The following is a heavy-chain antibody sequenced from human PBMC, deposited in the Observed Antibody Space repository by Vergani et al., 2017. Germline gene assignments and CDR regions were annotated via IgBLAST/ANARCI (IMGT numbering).Heavy chain of an antibody. V-gene: IGHV3-30*03. CDR1: GFTFSSYG. CDR3: ARDVLGIAVAGPGDY. Sequence: VQLVESGGGVVQPGRSLRLSCAASGFTFSSYGMHWVRQAPGKGLEWVAVISYDGSNKYYADSVKGRFTISRDNSKNTLYLQMNSLRAEDTAVYYCARDVLGIAVAGPGDYWGQGTLVTVSS. D-gene: IGHD6-19*01. CDR2: ISYDGSNK. J-gene: IGHJ4*02.